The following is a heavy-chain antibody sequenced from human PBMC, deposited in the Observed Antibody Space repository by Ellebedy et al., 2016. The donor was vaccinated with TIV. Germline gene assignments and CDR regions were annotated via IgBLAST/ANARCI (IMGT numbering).Heavy chain of an antibody. CDR1: GFSLSTSGVG. J-gene: IGHJ5*02. CDR2: IYWNDDK. Sequence: SGPTLVNPTQTLTLTCTFSGFSLSTSGVGVGWIRQPPGKALEWLALIYWNDDKRYSPSLKSRLTVTKDTSKNQVVLTMTNMDPVDKATYYCAHRGGYCSSTSCLPAGWFDPWGQGTLVTVSS. V-gene: IGHV2-5*01. D-gene: IGHD2-2*01. CDR3: AHRGGYCSSTSCLPAGWFDP.